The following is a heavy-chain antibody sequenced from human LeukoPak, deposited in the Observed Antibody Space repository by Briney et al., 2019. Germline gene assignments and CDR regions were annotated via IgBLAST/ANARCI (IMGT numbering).Heavy chain of an antibody. D-gene: IGHD3-10*01. CDR1: GFTFSSYA. V-gene: IGHV3-23*01. J-gene: IGHJ4*02. CDR2: ISGSGGST. CDR3: AKDSGGNMVRGAVAINFDY. Sequence: PGGSLRLSCAASGFTFSSYAMSWVRQAPGKGLEWVSAISGSGGSTYYADSVKGRFTISRDNSKNTLYLQMNSLRAEDTAVYYCAKDSGGNMVRGAVAINFDYWGQGTLVTVSS.